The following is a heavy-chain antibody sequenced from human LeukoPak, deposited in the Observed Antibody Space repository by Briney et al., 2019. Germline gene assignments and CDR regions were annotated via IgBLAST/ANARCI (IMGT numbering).Heavy chain of an antibody. CDR1: GFTFSNAW. D-gene: IGHD6-19*01. V-gene: IGHV3-33*08. Sequence: PGGSLRLSCVASGFTFSNAWLNWVRQAPGKGLEWVAVIWYDGSNKYYAESVKGRFTISRDNSKNTLYLQMSSLRAEDTAVYYCARARVAGYYYYGMDVWGQGTTVTVSS. CDR2: IWYDGSNK. J-gene: IGHJ6*02. CDR3: ARARVAGYYYYGMDV.